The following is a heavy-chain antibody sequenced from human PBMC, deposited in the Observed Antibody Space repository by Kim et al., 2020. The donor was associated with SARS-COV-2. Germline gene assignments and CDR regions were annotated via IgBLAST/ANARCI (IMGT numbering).Heavy chain of an antibody. V-gene: IGHV7-4-1*02. CDR1: GYTFTSYA. J-gene: IGHJ4*02. D-gene: IGHD3-10*01. CDR2: INTNTGNP. CDR3: ARDYTPTMVQGSLDY. Sequence: ASVKVSCKASGYTFTSYAMNWVRQAPGQGLEWMGWINTNTGNPTYAQGFTGRFVFSLDTSVSTAYLQISSLKAEDTAMYYCARDYTPTMVQGSLDYWGQGTLVTVSS.